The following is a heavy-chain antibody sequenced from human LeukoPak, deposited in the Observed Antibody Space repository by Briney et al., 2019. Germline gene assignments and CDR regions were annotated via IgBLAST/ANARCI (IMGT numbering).Heavy chain of an antibody. J-gene: IGHJ4*02. V-gene: IGHV1-8*03. Sequence: ASVKVSCKTSGYTFTNFDINWVRQATGQGLEWLGWMNPYTGRTGYAQKFQGRVTFTGDTSIRTAYMEVSSLTSEDTAVYYCARAPTPFYYDSSAYYSDFWGQGTLVTVSS. CDR1: GYTFTNFD. CDR3: ARAPTPFYYDSSAYYSDF. D-gene: IGHD6-25*01. CDR2: MNPYTGRT.